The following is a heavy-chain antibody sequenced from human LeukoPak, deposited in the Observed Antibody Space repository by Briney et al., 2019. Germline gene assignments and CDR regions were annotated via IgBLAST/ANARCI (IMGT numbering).Heavy chain of an antibody. V-gene: IGHV1-69*13. CDR3: ARVSSYYGSGSPIWGMDV. CDR2: IIPIFGTA. Sequence: SVKVSCKASGGTFSSYAISWVRQAPGQGLEWMGGIIPIFGTANYAQKFQGRVTITADESTSTAYMELSSLRSEDTAVYYCARVSSYYGSGSPIWGMDVWGKGTTVTISS. D-gene: IGHD3-10*01. J-gene: IGHJ6*04. CDR1: GGTFSSYA.